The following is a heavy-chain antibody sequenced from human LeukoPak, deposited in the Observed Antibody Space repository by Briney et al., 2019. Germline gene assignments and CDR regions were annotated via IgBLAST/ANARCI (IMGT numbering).Heavy chain of an antibody. CDR2: ISGDGGST. D-gene: IGHD2-8*01. V-gene: IGHV3-43*02. CDR3: AKEEYSHTTNYFDN. J-gene: IGHJ4*02. Sequence: GGSLRLSCAASRFIFDDYAMHWVRQAPGKGLEWVSLISGDGGSTFADSVRGRFTISRDNSKNSLSLQMNSLTTEDTALYYCAKEEYSHTTNYFDNWGQGILVTVSS. CDR1: RFIFDDYA.